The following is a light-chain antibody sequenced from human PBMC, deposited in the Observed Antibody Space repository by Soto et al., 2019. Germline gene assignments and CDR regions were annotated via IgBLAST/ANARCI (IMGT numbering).Light chain of an antibody. V-gene: IGKV1-6*01. CDR1: QGIRND. CDR2: AAS. J-gene: IGKJ3*01. Sequence: AIQLTQSPSSLSASVGERVTITCRASQGIRNDLDWFQQKPGKAPKLLIYAASNLQSGVPARFSGSGSGTDFTLTISSLQPEDFATYYCLQKYFYPFTFGPGTKVDI. CDR3: LQKYFYPFT.